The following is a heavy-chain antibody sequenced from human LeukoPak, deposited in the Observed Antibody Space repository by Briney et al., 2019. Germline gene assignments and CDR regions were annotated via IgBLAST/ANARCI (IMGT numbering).Heavy chain of an antibody. CDR3: AGARRDGSYSTYDAFDI. V-gene: IGHV3-21*01. D-gene: IGHD1-26*01. J-gene: IGHJ3*02. Sequence: GGSLESSFQGSGYTVSSNYMSWGRPAPGKGLEGGSSISSRSSYIYYADSVKGRFTISRDNAKNSLYLQMNSLRAEDTAVYYCAGARRDGSYSTYDAFDIWGRGTMVTVSS. CDR1: GYTVSSNY. CDR2: ISSRSSYI.